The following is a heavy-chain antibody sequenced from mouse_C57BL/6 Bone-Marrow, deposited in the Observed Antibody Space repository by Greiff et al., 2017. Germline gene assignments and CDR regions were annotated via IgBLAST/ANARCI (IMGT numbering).Heavy chain of an antibody. Sequence: EVQGVESGGGLVQPGGSLKLSCAASGFTFSDYGMAWVRQAPRKGPEWVAFISNLAYSIYYADTVTGRFTISRENAKNTLYLEMSSLRSEDTAMYYCARHWDWYFDVWGTGTTVTVSS. CDR1: GFTFSDYG. V-gene: IGHV5-15*01. J-gene: IGHJ1*03. CDR3: ARHWDWYFDV. D-gene: IGHD4-1*01. CDR2: ISNLAYSI.